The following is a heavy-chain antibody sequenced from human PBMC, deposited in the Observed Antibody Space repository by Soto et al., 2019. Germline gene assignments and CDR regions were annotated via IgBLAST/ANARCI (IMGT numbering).Heavy chain of an antibody. Sequence: QVQLVQSGAEVRKPGSSGKVSCKASGGTFSNSAITWVRQAPGQGLEWGGGIIPIFGSTNYAQKFQGRVTITADESTSTAYMELSSLTSEDTAVYYCARDGDLRSDFWSGPLGGGWFDPWGQGTLVTVSS. J-gene: IGHJ5*02. V-gene: IGHV1-69*12. CDR2: IIPIFGST. D-gene: IGHD3-3*01. CDR1: GGTFSNSA. CDR3: ARDGDLRSDFWSGPLGGGWFDP.